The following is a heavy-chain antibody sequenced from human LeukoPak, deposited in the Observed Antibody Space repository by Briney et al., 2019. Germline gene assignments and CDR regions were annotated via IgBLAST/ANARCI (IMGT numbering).Heavy chain of an antibody. V-gene: IGHV3-66*01. CDR3: ARDLSSVWLDTFDI. J-gene: IGHJ3*02. Sequence: GGSLRLSCAASGFTVSSNYMSWVRQAPGKGLEWVSVIYSGGTTYYADSVKGRFTISRDNSKNTLYLQMNSLRAEDTAMYYCARDLSSVWLDTFDIWGQGTMVTVSS. CDR2: IYSGGTT. CDR1: GFTVSSNY. D-gene: IGHD2-15*01.